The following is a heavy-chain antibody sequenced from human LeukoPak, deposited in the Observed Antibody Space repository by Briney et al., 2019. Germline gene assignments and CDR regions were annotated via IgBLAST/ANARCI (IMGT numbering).Heavy chain of an antibody. CDR1: GFSFSSYG. V-gene: IGHV3-33*01. D-gene: IGHD5-18*01. CDR2: IWYDGTNK. CDR3: ARDQRGFSYSKHYFDY. Sequence: PGRSLRLSCAASGFSFSSYGMHWVRQAPGKWLEWVAVIWYDGTNKYYADSVKGRFTISRDNSKNTLYLQMNSLRAEDTAVYYCARDQRGFSYSKHYFDYWGQGTLVTVSS. J-gene: IGHJ4*02.